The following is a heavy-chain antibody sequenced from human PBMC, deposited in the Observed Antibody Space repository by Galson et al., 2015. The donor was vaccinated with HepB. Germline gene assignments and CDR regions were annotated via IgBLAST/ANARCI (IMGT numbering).Heavy chain of an antibody. CDR2: IKSRTNGGTP. CDR3: TTSALRFLEWFFDY. J-gene: IGHJ4*02. Sequence: SLRLSCAGSGFSFSDAWMSWVRQAPGKGLEWVGRIKSRTNGGTPDYAASVKGRFIISRDDSKNTLYLQMDSLKTEDTAVYYCTTSALRFLEWFFDYWGQGTLVTVS. CDR1: GFSFSDAW. V-gene: IGHV3-15*01. D-gene: IGHD3-3*01.